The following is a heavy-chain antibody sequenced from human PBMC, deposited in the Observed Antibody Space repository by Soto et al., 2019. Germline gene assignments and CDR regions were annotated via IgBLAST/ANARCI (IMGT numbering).Heavy chain of an antibody. CDR3: VRDGSRGGYGYATYDYYGMDV. D-gene: IGHD5-18*01. CDR1: AFTFSSYG. V-gene: IGHV3-33*01. Sequence: QVQLVESGGGVVQPGRSLRLSCAASAFTFSSYGMHWVRQAPGKGLEWVAVIWYDGSNKYYADSVKGRFTISRDNSKNTLYLQMNSLRTEDTAVYYCVRDGSRGGYGYATYDYYGMDVWGQGTTVTVSS. J-gene: IGHJ6*02. CDR2: IWYDGSNK.